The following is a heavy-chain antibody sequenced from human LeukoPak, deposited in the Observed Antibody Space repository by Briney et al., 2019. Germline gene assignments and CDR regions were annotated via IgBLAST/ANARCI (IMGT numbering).Heavy chain of an antibody. V-gene: IGHV3-7*01. D-gene: IGHD6-13*01. CDR2: IWQDGSEK. CDR3: ARDGTAAGLYFDL. CDR1: GFTFTDYW. Sequence: GGSLRLSCAVSGFTFTDYWMNWVRQAPGKGLEWVASIWQDGSEKTYVDSVKGRFTISRDNTKNSLSLQVNSLRVEDTAVYYCARDGTAAGLYFDLWGQGTLVTVSS. J-gene: IGHJ4*01.